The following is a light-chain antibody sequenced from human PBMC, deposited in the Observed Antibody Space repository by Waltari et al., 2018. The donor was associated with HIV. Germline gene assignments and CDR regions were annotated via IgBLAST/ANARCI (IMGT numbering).Light chain of an antibody. J-gene: IGKJ2*01. Sequence: EIALTQSPGTLSLSPGERATLPSRASQSVSSSYLAWYQQKPGQAPRLLIYGASSRATGIPDRFSGSGSGTDFTLTISRLEPEDFAVYYCQQYGSSPMYTFGQGTKLEIK. CDR3: QQYGSSPMYT. V-gene: IGKV3-20*01. CDR1: QSVSSSY. CDR2: GAS.